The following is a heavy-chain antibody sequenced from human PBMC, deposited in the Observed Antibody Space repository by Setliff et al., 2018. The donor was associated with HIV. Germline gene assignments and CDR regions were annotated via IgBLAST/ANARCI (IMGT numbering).Heavy chain of an antibody. CDR2: IYYSGST. D-gene: IGHD6-19*01. J-gene: IGHJ3*02. Sequence: LSLTCTVSGGSISSSSYYWGWIRQPPGKGLEWIGSIYYSGSTYYNPSLNSRVTMSVDTSKNQFFLKLNSVTAADTAVYYCARPERSGSWAFDIWGRGTMVTVSS. V-gene: IGHV4-39*01. CDR1: GGSISSSSYY. CDR3: ARPERSGSWAFDI.